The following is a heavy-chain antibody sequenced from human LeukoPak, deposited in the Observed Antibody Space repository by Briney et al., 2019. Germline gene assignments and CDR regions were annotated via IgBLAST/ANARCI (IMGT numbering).Heavy chain of an antibody. J-gene: IGHJ6*02. CDR3: ARGEGGYDFWSGYYDYYYYYYGMDV. V-gene: IGHV3-30-3*01. CDR2: ISYDGSNK. Sequence: GGSLRLSCGASGFTFSSYAMHWVRQAPGKGLEWVAVISYDGSNKYYADSVKGRFTISRDNSKNTLYLQMNSLRAEDTAVYYCARGEGGYDFWSGYYDYYYYYYGMDVWGQGTTVTVSS. CDR1: GFTFSSYA. D-gene: IGHD3-3*01.